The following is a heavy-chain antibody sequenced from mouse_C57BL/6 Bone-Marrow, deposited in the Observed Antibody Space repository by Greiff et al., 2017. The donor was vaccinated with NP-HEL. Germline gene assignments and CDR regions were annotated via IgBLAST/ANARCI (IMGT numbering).Heavy chain of an antibody. Sequence: VQLQQSGPVLVKPGASVKMSCKASGYTFTDYYMNWVKQSHGKSLEWIGVINPYNGGTSSNQKFKGKATLTVDKSSSTAYMELNSLTSEDSAVYYCARDGSSERLYAMDYWGQGTSVTVSS. CDR1: GYTFTDYY. V-gene: IGHV1-19*01. CDR2: INPYNGGT. D-gene: IGHD1-1*01. J-gene: IGHJ4*01. CDR3: ARDGSSERLYAMDY.